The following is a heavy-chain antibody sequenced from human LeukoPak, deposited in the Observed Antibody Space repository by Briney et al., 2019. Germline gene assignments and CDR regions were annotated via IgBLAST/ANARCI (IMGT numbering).Heavy chain of an antibody. V-gene: IGHV4-59*01. D-gene: IGHD3-10*01. CDR3: ARGGYYGSGNDFRFDP. J-gene: IGHJ5*02. Sequence: SETLSLTCTVSGASMSSFYWTWIRQPSGKGLEWIGNIFNSGTTNYNPSLKSRVTISVDTSKNQFSLKLSSVTAADTAVYYCARGGYYGSGNDFRFDPWGQGTLVTVSS. CDR2: IFNSGTT. CDR1: GASMSSFY.